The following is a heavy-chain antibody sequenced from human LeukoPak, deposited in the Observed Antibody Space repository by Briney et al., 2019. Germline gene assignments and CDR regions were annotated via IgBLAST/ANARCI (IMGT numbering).Heavy chain of an antibody. CDR1: GGSISSYY. Sequence: SETLSLTCTVSGGSISSYYWSWIRQPPGKGLEWIGYIYYSGSTNYNPSLKSRVTISVDTSKNQFSLKLSSVTAADTAVYYCARHGIAAAIPSSVDIWGQGTMVTVSS. CDR2: IYYSGST. CDR3: ARHGIAAAIPSSVDI. D-gene: IGHD6-13*01. V-gene: IGHV4-59*08. J-gene: IGHJ3*02.